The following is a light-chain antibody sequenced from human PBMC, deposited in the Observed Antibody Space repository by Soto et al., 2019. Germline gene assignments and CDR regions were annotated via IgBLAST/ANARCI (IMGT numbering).Light chain of an antibody. V-gene: IGLV2-14*03. Sequence: QSALTQPASVSGSPGQSITISCTGTSSDVGAYNFVSWYQHHPGKAPQLIIYDVNNRPSGVSDRFSGSKSGNTASLTISGLQAEDEAYYYCSSYTTTATLLFGGGTKLTVL. CDR1: SSDVGAYNF. CDR2: DVN. J-gene: IGLJ2*01. CDR3: SSYTTTATLL.